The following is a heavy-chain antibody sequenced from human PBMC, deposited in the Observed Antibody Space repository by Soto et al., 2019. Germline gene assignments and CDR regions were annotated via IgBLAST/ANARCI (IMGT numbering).Heavy chain of an antibody. D-gene: IGHD1-7*01. CDR2: MNPNSGNT. V-gene: IGHV1-8*01. CDR1: EYTFTRYD. CDR3: ARGRRRGITGTSDPPLQRPP. J-gene: IGHJ5*02. Sequence: ASVKVSCKASEYTFTRYDINWVRQATGQGLEWMGWMNPNSGNTGYAQKFQGRVTMTRNTSISTAYMELSSLRSEDTAVYYCARGRRRGITGTSDPPLQRPPWGQGTLVTVSS.